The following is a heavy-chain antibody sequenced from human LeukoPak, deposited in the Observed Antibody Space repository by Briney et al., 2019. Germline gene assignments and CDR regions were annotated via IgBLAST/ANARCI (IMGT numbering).Heavy chain of an antibody. D-gene: IGHD5-12*01. Sequence: GGSLRPSCAASGFTFSSYALSWVRQAPGKGLEWVSTISGSGGTTYYADSVKGRFTISRDNSKNTLYLQMNSLRAEDTAIYYCAKGRLTVATDFDYWGQGTLVTVSS. CDR2: ISGSGGTT. CDR3: AKGRLTVATDFDY. V-gene: IGHV3-23*01. CDR1: GFTFSSYA. J-gene: IGHJ4*02.